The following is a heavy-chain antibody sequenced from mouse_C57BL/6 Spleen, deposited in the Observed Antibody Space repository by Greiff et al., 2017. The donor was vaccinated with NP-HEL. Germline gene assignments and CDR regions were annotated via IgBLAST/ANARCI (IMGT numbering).Heavy chain of an antibody. CDR1: GYTFTSYG. V-gene: IGHV1-81*01. CDR2: IYPRSGNT. Sequence: VQLQQSGAELARPGASVKLSCKASGYTFTSYGISWVKQRTGQGLEWIGEIYPRSGNTYYNEKFKGKATLTADKSSSTAYMELRSLTSEDSAVYFCASGGYDEDYAMDYWGQGTSVTVSS. D-gene: IGHD2-2*01. CDR3: ASGGYDEDYAMDY. J-gene: IGHJ4*01.